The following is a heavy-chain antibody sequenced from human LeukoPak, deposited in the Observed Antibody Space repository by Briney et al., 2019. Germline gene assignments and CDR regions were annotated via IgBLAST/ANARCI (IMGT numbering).Heavy chain of an antibody. D-gene: IGHD6-13*01. CDR1: GGSVSSGSYY. V-gene: IGHV4-61*01. CDR2: IYYSGST. CDR3: ARGSRTAGDLTWKYYFDY. Sequence: SETLSLTCTVSGGSVSSGSYYWSWIRQPPGKGLEWIGYIYYSGSTNYNPSLKSRVTISVDTSKNQFSLKLSSVTAADTAVYYCARGSRTAGDLTWKYYFDYWGQGTLVTVSS. J-gene: IGHJ4*02.